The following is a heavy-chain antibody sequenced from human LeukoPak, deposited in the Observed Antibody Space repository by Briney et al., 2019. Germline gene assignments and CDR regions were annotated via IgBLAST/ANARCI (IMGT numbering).Heavy chain of an antibody. CDR1: GFTFSSYA. V-gene: IGHV3-21*01. Sequence: GGSLRLSCAASGFTFSSYAMSWVRQAPGKGLEWVSSISSSSSYIYYADSVKGRFTISRDNAKNSLYLQMNSLRAEDTAVYYCAREARPDDAFDIWGQGTMVTVSS. CDR3: AREARPDDAFDI. J-gene: IGHJ3*02. D-gene: IGHD1-14*01. CDR2: ISSSSSYI.